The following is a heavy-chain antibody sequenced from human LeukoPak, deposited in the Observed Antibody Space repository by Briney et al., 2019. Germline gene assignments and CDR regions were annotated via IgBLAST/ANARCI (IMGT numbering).Heavy chain of an antibody. CDR2: IYPGDSDT. V-gene: IGHV5-51*01. J-gene: IGHJ4*02. Sequence: GESLKISCKGSGYSFTSYWIGWVRQMPGKGLEWMGIIYPGDSDTRYSPSFQGQVTISADKSISTAYLQWSSLKASDTAMYYCARPEGRTYYYDSSGYYYWGQGTLVTVSS. CDR1: GYSFTSYW. CDR3: ARPEGRTYYYDSSGYYY. D-gene: IGHD3-22*01.